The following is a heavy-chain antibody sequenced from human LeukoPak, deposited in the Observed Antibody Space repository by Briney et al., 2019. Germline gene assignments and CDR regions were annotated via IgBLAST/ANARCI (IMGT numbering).Heavy chain of an antibody. CDR1: GFTFSSYA. CDR2: ISGGGGST. D-gene: IGHD3-3*01. J-gene: IGHJ4*02. CDR3: AIDFWSGHDY. V-gene: IGHV3-23*01. Sequence: GGSLRLSCSASGFTFSSYAMSWVRQAPGKGLEWVSAISGGGGSTYYADSGKGRFTISRDNSKNTLYLDMNSLRVEDTAVFYCAIDFWSGHDYWGQGTLVTVSS.